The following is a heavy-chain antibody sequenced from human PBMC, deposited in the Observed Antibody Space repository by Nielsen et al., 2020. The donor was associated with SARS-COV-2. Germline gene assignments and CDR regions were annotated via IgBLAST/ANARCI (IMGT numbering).Heavy chain of an antibody. CDR2: INPNSGGT. CDR3: AADPYSGSYYYYYGMDV. V-gene: IGHV1-2*06. J-gene: IGHJ6*02. Sequence: ASVKVSCKASGYTFTGYYMHWVRQAPGQGLEWMGRINPNSGGTNYAQKFQGRVTMTRDTSISTAYMELSRLRSDDTAVYYCAADPYSGSYYYYYGMDVWGQGTTVTVSS. CDR1: GYTFTGYY. D-gene: IGHD1-26*01.